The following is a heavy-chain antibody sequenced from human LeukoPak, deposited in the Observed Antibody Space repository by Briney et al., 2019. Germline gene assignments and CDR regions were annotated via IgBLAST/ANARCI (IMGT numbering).Heavy chain of an antibody. CDR3: AKDRVLRFLEWLFDY. V-gene: IGHV3-23*01. Sequence: GGSLRLSCAASGFTFSSYAMSWVRQAPGKGLEWVSAISGSGGSTYYADSVKGRFTISRDNSKNTLYLQMNSLRAEDTAVYYCAKDRVLRFLEWLFDYWGQGTLVTVSS. J-gene: IGHJ4*02. D-gene: IGHD3-3*01. CDR2: ISGSGGST. CDR1: GFTFSSYA.